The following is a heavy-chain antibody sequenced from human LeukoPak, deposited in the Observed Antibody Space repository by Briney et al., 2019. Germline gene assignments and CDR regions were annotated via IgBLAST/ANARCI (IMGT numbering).Heavy chain of an antibody. CDR3: ARHPRSGMDV. J-gene: IGHJ6*02. CDR2: IDPNDSDT. CDR1: GFNFPSFW. Sequence: GESLKISCQASGFNFPSFWISWVRQMPGKGLEWIGRIDPNDSDTNYRPAFQGQVTISADKSISTAYLQWSSLKASDTAMYYCARHPRSGMDVWGQGTTVTVSS. V-gene: IGHV5-10-1*04.